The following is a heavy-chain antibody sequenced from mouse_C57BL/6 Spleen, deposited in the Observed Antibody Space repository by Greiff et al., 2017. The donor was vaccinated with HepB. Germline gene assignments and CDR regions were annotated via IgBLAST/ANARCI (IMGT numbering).Heavy chain of an antibody. CDR3: TREDYYGSFYWYFDV. V-gene: IGHV5-9-1*02. D-gene: IGHD1-1*01. Sequence: EVKLVESGEGLVKPGGSLKLSCAASGFTFSSYAMSWVRQTPEKRLEWVAYISSGGDYIYYADNVKGRFTISRDNARNTLYLQMSSLKSEDTAMYYCTREDYYGSFYWYFDVWGTGTTVTVAS. J-gene: IGHJ1*03. CDR1: GFTFSSYA. CDR2: ISSGGDYI.